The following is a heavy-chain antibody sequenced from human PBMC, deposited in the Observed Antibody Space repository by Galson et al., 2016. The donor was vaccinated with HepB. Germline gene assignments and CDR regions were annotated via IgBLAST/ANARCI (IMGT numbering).Heavy chain of an antibody. CDR2: IYWDDDK. Sequence: PALVKPPQTLTLTCTFSGFSVSTNGLGVGWIRQPPGKALEWLTIIYWDDDKRYSPSLRSRLTITKDTSKNQVVLTMTNMDPMDTATYYCAHSRRLDHCSGGSCYYFDDWGQGTLVIVSS. V-gene: IGHV2-5*02. J-gene: IGHJ4*02. D-gene: IGHD2-15*01. CDR1: GFSVSTNGLG. CDR3: AHSRRLDHCSGGSCYYFDD.